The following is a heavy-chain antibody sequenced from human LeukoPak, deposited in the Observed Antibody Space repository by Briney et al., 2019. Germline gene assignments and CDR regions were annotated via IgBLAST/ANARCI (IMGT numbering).Heavy chain of an antibody. CDR2: INHSGST. D-gene: IGHD3-22*01. CDR3: TRGDDYYDSSGYYPHGAFDI. V-gene: IGHV4-34*01. J-gene: IGHJ4*02. Sequence: PSETLSLTCAVYGGSFRGYYWSWIRQPPGKGLEWIGEINHSGSTNYNPSLKSRVTISLDTSMKKFSLKLNSVTAADTAVYYCTRGDDYYDSSGYYPHGAFDIWAQGTLVTVSS. CDR1: GGSFRGYY.